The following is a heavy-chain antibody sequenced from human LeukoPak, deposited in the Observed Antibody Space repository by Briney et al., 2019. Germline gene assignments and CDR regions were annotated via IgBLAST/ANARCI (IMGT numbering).Heavy chain of an antibody. CDR2: IYSGGTT. Sequence: PGGSLRLSCAASGFTFSTYYMTWVRQAPGKGLECGSDIYSGGTTYYAASVKARFTVSRDNSKNTLYLQMNSLRAEDTAMYYCARGLGYCTSTTCLLPFDYWGQGTLVTVSS. CDR1: GFTFSTYY. CDR3: ARGLGYCTSTTCLLPFDY. D-gene: IGHD2-2*01. J-gene: IGHJ4*02. V-gene: IGHV3-53*01.